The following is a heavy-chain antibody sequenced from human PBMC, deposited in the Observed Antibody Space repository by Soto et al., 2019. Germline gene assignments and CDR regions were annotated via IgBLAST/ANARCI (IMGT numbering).Heavy chain of an antibody. CDR1: GFTFSSYW. V-gene: IGHV3-74*01. J-gene: IGHJ3*02. CDR3: ARSLPRRMDAFDI. Sequence: GGSLRLSCAASGFTFSSYWMHWVRQAPGKGLVWVSRINSDGSSTSYADSVKGRFTNSRDNAKNTLYLQMNSLRAEDTAVYYCARSLPRRMDAFDIWGQGTMVTVSS. D-gene: IGHD2-15*01. CDR2: INSDGSST.